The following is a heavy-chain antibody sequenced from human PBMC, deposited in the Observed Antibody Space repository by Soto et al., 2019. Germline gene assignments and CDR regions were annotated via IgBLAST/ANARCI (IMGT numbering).Heavy chain of an antibody. V-gene: IGHV1-18*01. CDR3: ARAGYCSSTSCYLFDY. J-gene: IGHJ4*02. CDR2: ISAYNGNT. CDR1: GYTFTSYG. Sequence: ASVKVSCKASGYTFTSYGISWVRLAPGQGLEWMGWISAYNGNTNYAQKLQGRVTMTTDTSTSTAYMELRSLRSDDTAVYYCARAGYCSSTSCYLFDYWGQGTLVTVSS. D-gene: IGHD2-2*01.